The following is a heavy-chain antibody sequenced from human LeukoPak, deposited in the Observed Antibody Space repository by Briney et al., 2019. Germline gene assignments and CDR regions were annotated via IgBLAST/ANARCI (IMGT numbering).Heavy chain of an antibody. CDR1: GFTFDDYA. J-gene: IGHJ6*02. CDR2: ISWSSGSI. Sequence: GRSLRLSCAASGFTFDDYAMHWVRQAPGKGLEWVSGISWSSGSIGYADSVKGRFTISRDNAKNSLYLQMNSLRAEDTALYYCAKDMWSGSYGPHQDYGMDVWGQGTTVTVSS. CDR3: AKDMWSGSYGPHQDYGMDV. D-gene: IGHD3-10*01. V-gene: IGHV3-9*01.